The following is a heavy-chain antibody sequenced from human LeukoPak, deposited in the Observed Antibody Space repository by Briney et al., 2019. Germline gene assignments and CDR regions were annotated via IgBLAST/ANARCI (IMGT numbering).Heavy chain of an antibody. V-gene: IGHV1-2*02. J-gene: IGHJ4*02. CDR1: GYTFTGYY. CDR2: INPNSGGT. Sequence: ASVKVSCKASGYTFTGYYMHWVRQAPGQGLEWMGWINPNSGGTNYAQKFQGRVTMTRDTSISTAYMELSRLRSDDTAVYYCARENITMVRGVFDYWGQGTLVTVSS. D-gene: IGHD3-10*01. CDR3: ARENITMVRGVFDY.